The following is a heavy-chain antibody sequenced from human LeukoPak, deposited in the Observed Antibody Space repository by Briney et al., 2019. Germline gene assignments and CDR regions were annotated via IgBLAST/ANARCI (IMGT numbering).Heavy chain of an antibody. Sequence: GGSLRLSCAASGFTFSSYEMNWVPQAPGKGLECVAYISRSGSTKYYAGAVKDRVTISRDNAKNSLYLQMNSLSVEDTAVYYCARYHVNYDSTWGQGTMVTVSS. CDR3: ARYHVNYDST. V-gene: IGHV3-48*03. CDR2: ISRSGSTK. D-gene: IGHD3-22*01. J-gene: IGHJ3*01. CDR1: GFTFSSYE.